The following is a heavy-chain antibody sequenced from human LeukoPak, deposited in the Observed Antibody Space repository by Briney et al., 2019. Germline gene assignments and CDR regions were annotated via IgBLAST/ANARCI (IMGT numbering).Heavy chain of an antibody. J-gene: IGHJ4*02. Sequence: GGSLRLSCAASGFTFSSYWMTWVRQTPGKGLEWLANIRQDGSEKYYWDSVKGRFTISRDNAKNSVYLQMNSLRAEDTAVYYCTRDTGGSGSYPDYWGQGTLVTVSS. D-gene: IGHD1-26*01. CDR1: GFTFSSYW. CDR3: TRDTGGSGSYPDY. CDR2: IRQDGSEK. V-gene: IGHV3-7*01.